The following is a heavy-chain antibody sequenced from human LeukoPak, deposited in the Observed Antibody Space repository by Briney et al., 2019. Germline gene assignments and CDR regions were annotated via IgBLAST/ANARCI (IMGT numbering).Heavy chain of an antibody. CDR3: ARGDRYGSGSYYRRYFDY. Sequence: SETLSLTCAVYGGSFSGYYWSWIRQPPGKGLEWIGEINHSGSTNYNPSLKSRVTISVDTSKNQFSLKLSSVTAADTAVYYCARGDRYGSGSYYRRYFDYWGQGTLVTVSS. D-gene: IGHD3-10*01. V-gene: IGHV4-34*01. J-gene: IGHJ4*02. CDR2: INHSGST. CDR1: GGSFSGYY.